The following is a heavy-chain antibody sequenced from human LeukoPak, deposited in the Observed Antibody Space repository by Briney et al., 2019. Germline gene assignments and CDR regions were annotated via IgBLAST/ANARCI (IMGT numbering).Heavy chain of an antibody. J-gene: IGHJ5*02. CDR3: ATQARRYCSGGSCYSAYWFDP. CDR1: GYTFTSYG. Sequence: ASVKVSCKASGYTFTSYGISWVRQAPGQGLEWMGWISAYNGNTNYAQKLQGRVTMTTDTSTSTAYMELSSLRSEDAAVYYCATQARRYCSGGSCYSAYWFDPWGQGTLVTVSS. D-gene: IGHD2-15*01. V-gene: IGHV1-18*01. CDR2: ISAYNGNT.